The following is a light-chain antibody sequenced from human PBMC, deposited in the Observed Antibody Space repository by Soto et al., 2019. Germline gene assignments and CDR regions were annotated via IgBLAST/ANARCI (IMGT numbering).Light chain of an antibody. J-gene: IGKJ1*01. CDR3: QQYGSAPRT. CDR2: GAS. CDR1: QSVSSNS. V-gene: IGKV3-20*01. Sequence: EIVLTQSPGTLSLSPGDRATLSCRASQSVSSNSLAWYQQKSGQAPRLLIYGASSRATGIPDRFSGSGSGAEFALTISRLKPEDVAVYYCQQYGSAPRTFGQGTKVEIK.